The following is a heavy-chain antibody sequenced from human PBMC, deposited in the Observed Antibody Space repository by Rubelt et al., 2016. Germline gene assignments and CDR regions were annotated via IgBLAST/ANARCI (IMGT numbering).Heavy chain of an antibody. Sequence: QVQLQESGPGLVKPSETLSLTCTVSGSSISTGYYWGWIRQPPGKGLEWIGNMYHSGSTHYNPSLKSRVTISVDTSKNQFALKLSSVAAADTAVYYCARGNSAEYWGQGTLVTVSS. J-gene: IGHJ4*02. D-gene: IGHD4-23*01. CDR1: GSSISTGYY. CDR2: MYHSGST. CDR3: ARGNSAEY. V-gene: IGHV4-38-2*02.